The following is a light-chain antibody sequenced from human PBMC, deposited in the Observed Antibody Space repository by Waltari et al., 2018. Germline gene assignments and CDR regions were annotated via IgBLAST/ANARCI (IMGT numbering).Light chain of an antibody. CDR1: QSISDL. J-gene: IGKJ2*01. V-gene: IGKV1-5*03. CDR3: QKYATYPLT. CDR2: KAS. Sequence: DIELTQSPSTLSAFVGDRVTITCRASQSISDLLAWYRHKSGKAPQILIYKASSLKSGVPSRFSGAVSGTDFTLTISSLQPDDFATYYCQKYATYPLTFGQGTKLEIK.